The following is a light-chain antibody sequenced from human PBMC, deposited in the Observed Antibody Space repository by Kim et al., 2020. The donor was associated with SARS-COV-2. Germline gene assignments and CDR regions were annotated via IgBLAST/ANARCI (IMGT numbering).Light chain of an antibody. V-gene: IGLV1-44*01. CDR2: SNN. CDR3: AAWDDSLNGWV. Sequence: GQGGTNSCSGRTSNIGSNTVNGYQQLPGTAPTLLLYSNNQRASGVPDRFSGSKSGTSASLAISGLQSEDEADYYCAAWDDSLNGWVFGGGTQLTVL. CDR1: TSNIGSNT. J-gene: IGLJ3*02.